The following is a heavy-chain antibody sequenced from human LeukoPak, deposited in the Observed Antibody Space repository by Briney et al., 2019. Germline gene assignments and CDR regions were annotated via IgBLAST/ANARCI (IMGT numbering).Heavy chain of an antibody. CDR2: INPNSGGT. CDR1: GYTFTGYY. Sequence: GASVKVSCKASGYTFTGYYMHWVRQAPGQGLEWMGWINPNSGGTNYAQKFQGRVTMTRDTSISTAYMELSRLRSDDTAVYYCARVESYLSQTAFDYWGQGTLVTVSS. CDR3: ARVESYLSQTAFDY. J-gene: IGHJ4*02. D-gene: IGHD2-2*01. V-gene: IGHV1-2*02.